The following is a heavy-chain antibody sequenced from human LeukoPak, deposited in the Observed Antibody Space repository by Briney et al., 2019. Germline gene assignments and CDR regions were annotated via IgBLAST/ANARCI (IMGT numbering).Heavy chain of an antibody. J-gene: IGHJ4*02. CDR2: IISSSTII. CDR3: ASGTTRLDYFDY. CDR1: GFRFSGYS. Sequence: GALRLSCAASGFRFSGYSMSWVRQAPGKGLEWVSYIISSSTIIYYADSVKGRFTISRDNAKNSLYLQMNSLRAEDTAVYYCASGTTRLDYFDYWGQGTLVTVSS. V-gene: IGHV3-48*04. D-gene: IGHD1-1*01.